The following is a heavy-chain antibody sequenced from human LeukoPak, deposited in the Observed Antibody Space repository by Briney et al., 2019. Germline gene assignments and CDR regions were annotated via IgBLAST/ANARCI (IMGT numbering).Heavy chain of an antibody. CDR2: IVPIFGTA. V-gene: IGHV1-69*13. CDR1: GGTFSSYA. Sequence: SVKVSCKASGGTFSSYAISWVRQAPGQGLEWMGGIVPIFGTANYAQKFQGRVTITADESTSTAYMELSSLRSEDTAVYYCARGSYYYYGMDVWGQGTTVTVSS. CDR3: ARGSYYYYGMDV. J-gene: IGHJ6*02.